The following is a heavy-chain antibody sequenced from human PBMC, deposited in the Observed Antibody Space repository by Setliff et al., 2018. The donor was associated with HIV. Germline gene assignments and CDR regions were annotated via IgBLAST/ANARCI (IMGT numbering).Heavy chain of an antibody. J-gene: IGHJ6*02. Sequence: RASVKVSCKASGGTFSSYGISWVRQAPGQGLEWMGAIIPMFGKGFYAQKFQGRVTITTDESRTTSYRELRSLRFEDTAVYFCARVAHSSSYHYYGIDVWGQGTTVTVSS. CDR3: ARVAHSSSYHYYGIDV. V-gene: IGHV1-69*05. CDR2: IIPMFGKG. CDR1: GGTFSSYG. D-gene: IGHD6-19*01.